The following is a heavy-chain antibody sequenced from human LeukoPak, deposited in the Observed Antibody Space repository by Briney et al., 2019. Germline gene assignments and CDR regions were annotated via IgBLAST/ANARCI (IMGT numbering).Heavy chain of an antibody. D-gene: IGHD5-12*01. J-gene: IGHJ6*02. CDR1: GYTFTSYD. V-gene: IGHV1-8*01. Sequence: ASVKVSCKASGYTFTSYDINWVRQATGQGLEWMGWMNPNSGNTGYAQKFQGRVTMTRNTSISTAYMELSSLRSEDTAVYYCATSGYDDYHYYYGMDVWGQGTTVTVSS. CDR3: ATSGYDDYHYYYGMDV. CDR2: MNPNSGNT.